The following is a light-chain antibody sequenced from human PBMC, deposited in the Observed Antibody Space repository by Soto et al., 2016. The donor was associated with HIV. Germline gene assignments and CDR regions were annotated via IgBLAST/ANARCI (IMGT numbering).Light chain of an antibody. V-gene: IGLV3-19*01. CDR2: GKN. CDR3: NSRDSSGNRWV. Sequence: SSELTQDPAVSVALGQTVRITCQGDSLRSYYASWYQQKPGQAPVLVIYGKNNRPSGIPDRLSGSNSGNTASLTITGAQAEDEADYYCNSRDSSGNRWVFGGGTKLTVL. J-gene: IGLJ3*02. CDR1: SLRSYY.